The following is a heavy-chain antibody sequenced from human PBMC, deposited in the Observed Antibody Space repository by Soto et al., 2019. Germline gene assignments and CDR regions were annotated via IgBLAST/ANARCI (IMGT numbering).Heavy chain of an antibody. D-gene: IGHD2-15*01. J-gene: IGHJ4*02. Sequence: SVKVSGNACGGTRSIYTFSWVRQAPGQGFEWMGRVIPNLGVTNYAKKFQGRFTIVVDTSTSTAYMELNSLRYEDTAVYYCARDKGYCSDTSCPDFDYWGQGTLVTVSS. V-gene: IGHV1-69*04. CDR1: GGTRSIYT. CDR3: ARDKGYCSDTSCPDFDY. CDR2: VIPNLGVT.